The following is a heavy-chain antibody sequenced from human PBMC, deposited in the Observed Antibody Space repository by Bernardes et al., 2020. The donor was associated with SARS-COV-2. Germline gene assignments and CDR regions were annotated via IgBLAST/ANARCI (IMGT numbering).Heavy chain of an antibody. CDR3: ARDRGGYTYGLDAFDI. V-gene: IGHV3-48*02. Sequence: GGSLRLSCAASGFTFSSYGMNWVRQGPGKGLEWVSYISRGSGTINYADSVKGRFTISRDDAKNSLYLQMNSLRDEDTAIYYCARDRGGYTYGLDAFDIWGQGTMVTVSS. D-gene: IGHD5-18*01. CDR1: GFTFSSYG. J-gene: IGHJ3*02. CDR2: ISRGSGTI.